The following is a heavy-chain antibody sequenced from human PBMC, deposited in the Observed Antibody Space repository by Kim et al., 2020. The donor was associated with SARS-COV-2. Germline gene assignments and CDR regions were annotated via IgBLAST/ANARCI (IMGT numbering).Heavy chain of an antibody. CDR3: ARMGSSGFSYYFDY. D-gene: IGHD6-19*01. J-gene: IGHJ4*02. CDR2: IYYSGST. Sequence: SETLSLTCTVSGGSISSYYWSWIRQPPGKGLEWIGYIYYSGSTNYNPSLKSRVTISVDTSKNQFSLKLSSVTAADTAVYYCARMGSSGFSYYFDYWGQGTLVTVSS. V-gene: IGHV4-59*08. CDR1: GGSISSYY.